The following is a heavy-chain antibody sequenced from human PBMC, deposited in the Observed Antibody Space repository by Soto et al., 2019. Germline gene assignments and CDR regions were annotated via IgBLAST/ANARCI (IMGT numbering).Heavy chain of an antibody. CDR3: ARGRYCLTGRCFPNWFDS. V-gene: IGHV4-30-4*01. D-gene: IGHD2-15*01. J-gene: IGHJ5*01. CDR2: IYKSATT. Sequence: SETLSLTCSVSGDSISTVDYFWAWIRQPPGQALEYIGYIYKSATTYYNPSFESRVAISLDTSKSQFSLNVTSVTAADTAVYFCARGRYCLTGRCFPNWFDSWGQGTLVTAPQ. CDR1: GDSISTVDYF.